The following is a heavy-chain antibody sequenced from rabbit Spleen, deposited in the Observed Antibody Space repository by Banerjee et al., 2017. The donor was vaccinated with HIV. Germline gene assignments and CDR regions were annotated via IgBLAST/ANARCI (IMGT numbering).Heavy chain of an antibody. CDR2: IDTNDGDT. Sequence: LEESGGGLVGHGGTLTRNCTVSGFSFSSTWICWVCQAPGKGLEWIACIDTNDGDTDYANWPKGRFTISKTSSTTVTLQMTSLTAADTATYFCARGDGSATPGYAYALTRLDLWGQGTLVTVS. V-gene: IGHV1S45*01. J-gene: IGHJ3*01. CDR3: ARGDGSATPGYAYALTRLDL. D-gene: IGHD6-1*01. CDR1: GFSFSSTW.